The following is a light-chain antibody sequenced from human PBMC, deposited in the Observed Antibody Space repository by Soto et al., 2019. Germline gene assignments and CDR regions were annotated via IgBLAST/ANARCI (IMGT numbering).Light chain of an antibody. CDR1: QNIGNY. CDR2: AAS. V-gene: IGKV1-39*01. CDR3: QQSYSTPIT. J-gene: IGKJ5*01. Sequence: DIQMTQSPSSLSASVGDRVTITCRSSQNIGNYVNWYQQKPGRAPKLLLYAASTSQRGVPSSFSGGGSGTYFTLTISSLQHEDFATYYCQQSYSTPITFGQGTRLEIK.